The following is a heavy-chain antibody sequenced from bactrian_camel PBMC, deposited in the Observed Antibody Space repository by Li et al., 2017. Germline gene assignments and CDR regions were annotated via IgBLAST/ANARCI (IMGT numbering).Heavy chain of an antibody. D-gene: IGHD6*01. CDR1: GLTFDDSD. V-gene: IGHV3S53*01. CDR3: AAGPWYTDEYKY. Sequence: HVQLVESGGGLVQPGGSLRLSCAASGLTFDDSDMGWYRQAPGNECKLIATLANDGRKGYPEESVNGRFSISRDNAKNTVYLQMISLESEDTALYYCAAGPWYTDEYKYWGQGTQVTVS. CDR2: LANDGRK. J-gene: IGHJ4*01.